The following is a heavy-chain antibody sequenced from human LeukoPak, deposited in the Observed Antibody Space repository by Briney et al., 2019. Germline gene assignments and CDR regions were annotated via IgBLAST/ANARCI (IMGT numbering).Heavy chain of an antibody. J-gene: IGHJ5*02. D-gene: IGHD3-22*01. V-gene: IGHV1-18*01. CDR1: GYTFTSYG. CDR3: ARDRRNYYDSSGYYGP. CDR2: ISAYNGNT. Sequence: ASVKVSCKASGYTFTSYGISWVRQAPGQGLEWMGWISAYNGNTNYAQKLQGRVTMTTDTSTSTAYMELRSLRSDDTAVYYCARDRRNYYDSSGYYGPWGREPWSPSPQ.